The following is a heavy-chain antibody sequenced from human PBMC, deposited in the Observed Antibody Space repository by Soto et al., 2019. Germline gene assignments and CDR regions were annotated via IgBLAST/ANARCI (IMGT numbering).Heavy chain of an antibody. D-gene: IGHD2-15*01. V-gene: IGHV3-23*01. CDR1: GFPFAPSP. Sequence: EVQLLQSGGGLVQPGGSLTLSCGVSGFPFAPSPMSWFRQAPGTGLEWVSTISVSVGSTYSADSVQGRLTVSSDISDNTLFLRMTSLTADDTAAYFCAKRDVPNATSKAYFYDPWGRGVLVTVSS. J-gene: IGHJ5*02. CDR2: ISVSVGST. CDR3: AKRDVPNATSKAYFYDP.